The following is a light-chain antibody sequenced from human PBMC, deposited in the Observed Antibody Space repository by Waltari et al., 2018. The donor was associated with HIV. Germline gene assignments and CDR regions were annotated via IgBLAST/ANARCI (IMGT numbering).Light chain of an antibody. CDR3: VLYMGSGIWV. J-gene: IGLJ3*02. CDR2: STN. CDR1: SGSVSTSYY. V-gene: IGLV8-61*01. Sequence: QTVVTQEPSFSVSPGGTITLTCGLSSGSVSTSYYPSCYQQTPGQAPRTLIYSTNTRSSGVPDRFSGSILGNKAALTITGAQADDDSDYYCVLYMGSGIWVFGGGSKLTVL.